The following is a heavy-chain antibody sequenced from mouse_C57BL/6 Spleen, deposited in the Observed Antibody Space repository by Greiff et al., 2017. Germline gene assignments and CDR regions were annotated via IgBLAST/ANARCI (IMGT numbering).Heavy chain of an antibody. Sequence: ESGPGLVKPSQSLSLTCSVTGYSITSGYYWNWIRQFPGNKLEWMGYISYDGSNNYNPSLKNRISITRDTSKNQFFLKLNSVTTEDTATYYCARAQSTMVTTEYFDVWGTGTTVTVSS. V-gene: IGHV3-6*01. J-gene: IGHJ1*03. CDR2: ISYDGSN. CDR3: ARAQSTMVTTEYFDV. D-gene: IGHD2-2*01. CDR1: GYSITSGYY.